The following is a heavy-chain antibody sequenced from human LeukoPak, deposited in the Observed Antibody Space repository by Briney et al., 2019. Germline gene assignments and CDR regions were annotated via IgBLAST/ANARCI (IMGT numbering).Heavy chain of an antibody. CDR2: IYHSGSIYHSGST. V-gene: IGHV4-38-2*01. CDR1: GYSISSGYY. J-gene: IGHJ3*02. D-gene: IGHD2-2*01. CDR3: ARNQPDVRVVAGAMPGWRAVDI. Sequence: SETLSLTCAVSGYSISSGYYWRCIRQPPGKGLEWIGSIYHSGSIYHSGSTYYNPSLKSRVTISVDTSKNQFSLKLSSVTAADTTVYYCARNQPDVRVVAGAMPGWRAVDIWGQGTMVTVSS.